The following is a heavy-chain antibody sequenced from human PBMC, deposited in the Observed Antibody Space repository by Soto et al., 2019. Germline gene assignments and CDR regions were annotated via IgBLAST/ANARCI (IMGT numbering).Heavy chain of an antibody. J-gene: IGHJ6*02. CDR3: AREGVAPYYYCGMDV. CDR1: GYTFTRSG. D-gene: IGHD5-12*01. V-gene: IGHV1-18*01. CDR2: ISTYNGDT. Sequence: QVQLVQSGAEVKKPGASVKVSCKASGYTFTRSGISWVRQAPGQGLEWMGWISTYNGDTNYEQKFQGRVTMTTDTSTSTAYMELRSLRSDDTAVYYCAREGVAPYYYCGMDVWGQGTTVTVSS.